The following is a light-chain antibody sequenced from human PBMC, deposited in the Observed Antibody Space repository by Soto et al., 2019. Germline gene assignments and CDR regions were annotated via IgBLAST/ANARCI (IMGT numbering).Light chain of an antibody. CDR1: QSVLYNSDNKNY. V-gene: IGKV4-1*01. CDR2: WAS. Sequence: DIVMTQSPDSLAVSLGERATINCKSSQSVLYNSDNKNYLAWYQQKPGQPPKLLIYWASTRDSGVPDRFSGSGSGADFTLTISILQAEDVAVYYCQQYYTTLTFGGGTKVEIK. CDR3: QQYYTTLT. J-gene: IGKJ4*01.